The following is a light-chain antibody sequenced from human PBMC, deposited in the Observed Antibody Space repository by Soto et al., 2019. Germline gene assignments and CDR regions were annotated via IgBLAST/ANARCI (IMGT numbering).Light chain of an antibody. J-gene: IGLJ1*01. CDR3: ISYRGSDTSYV. Sequence: QSVLTQPPSASGTPGQRVTISCSGSSSNIGSNYVAWYQQFPGKTPKLIIYEVRNRPSGVSFRFSGSKSGNTASLTISGLQAEDEADYYCISYRGSDTSYVFGTGTKVTVL. CDR1: SSNIGSNY. CDR2: EVR. V-gene: IGLV2-14*01.